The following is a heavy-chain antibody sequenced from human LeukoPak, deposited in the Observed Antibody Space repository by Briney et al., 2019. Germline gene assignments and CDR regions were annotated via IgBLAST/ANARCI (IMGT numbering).Heavy chain of an antibody. Sequence: GALRLSCAASGFSFSDYYMSWIRQAPGKGLEWVSYISGSTSYTDYADSVKGRFTISRDNAKNSLYLQMNSLRAEDTAVYYCARTLVAAPGSEGGPWGQGTLVTVSS. D-gene: IGHD6-13*01. J-gene: IGHJ5*02. V-gene: IGHV3-11*03. CDR1: GFSFSDYY. CDR2: ISGSTSYT. CDR3: ARTLVAAPGSEGGP.